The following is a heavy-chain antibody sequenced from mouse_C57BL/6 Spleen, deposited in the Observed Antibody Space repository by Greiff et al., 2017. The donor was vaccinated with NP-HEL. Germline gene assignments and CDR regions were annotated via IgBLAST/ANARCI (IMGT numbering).Heavy chain of an antibody. CDR3: ARSRVLLRWLDY. J-gene: IGHJ2*01. CDR2: INPGSGGT. Sequence: QVQLQQSGAELVRPGTSVKVSCKASGYAFTNYLIKWIKQRPGQGLEWIGVINPGSGGTNYNEKFKGKATLTADKSSSTAYMQLSSLTSEDSAVYFCARSRVLLRWLDYWGQGTTLTVSS. V-gene: IGHV1-54*01. CDR1: GYAFTNYL. D-gene: IGHD1-1*01.